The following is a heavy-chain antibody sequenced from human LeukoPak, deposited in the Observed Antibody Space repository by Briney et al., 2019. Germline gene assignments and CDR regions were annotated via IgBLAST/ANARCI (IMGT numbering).Heavy chain of an antibody. CDR3: ARGVAVAGTFDY. CDR1: GGSISSYY. J-gene: IGHJ4*02. V-gene: IGHV4-59*01. D-gene: IGHD6-19*01. Sequence: SETLSLTCTVSGGSISSYYWSWLRQPPGKGLEWIGYIYYSGSTNYNPSLKSRVTISVDTFKNQFSLKLSSVTAADTAVYYCARGVAVAGTFDYWGQGTLVTVSS. CDR2: IYYSGST.